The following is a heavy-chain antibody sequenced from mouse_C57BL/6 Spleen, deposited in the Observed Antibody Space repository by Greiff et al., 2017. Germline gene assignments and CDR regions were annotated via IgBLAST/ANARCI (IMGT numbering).Heavy chain of an antibody. CDR1: GYAFSSSW. CDR3: ARGAYYSNYDAMDY. J-gene: IGHJ4*01. V-gene: IGHV1-82*01. Sequence: VMLVESGPELVKPGASVKISCKASGYAFSSSWMNWVKQRPGKGLEWIGRIYPGDGDTNYNGKFKGKATLTADKSSSTAYMQLSSLTSEDSAVYFCARGAYYSNYDAMDYWGQGTSVTVSS. D-gene: IGHD2-5*01. CDR2: IYPGDGDT.